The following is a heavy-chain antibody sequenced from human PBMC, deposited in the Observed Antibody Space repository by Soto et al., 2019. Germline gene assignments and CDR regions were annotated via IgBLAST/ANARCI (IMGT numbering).Heavy chain of an antibody. V-gene: IGHV5-51*01. CDR1: AYSLTSYW. CDR3: ARLKHQPWGGMKWNYYYGMDV. Sequence: PGESLKISCKGSAYSLTSYWIGWVRQMPGKSLESMGPIYPGDSDPSYSPSFPGQATISADKSISTADLQWSSLKASDTAMYYCARLKHQPWGGMKWNYYYGMDVWGQGTTVTVSS. D-gene: IGHD3-16*01. CDR2: IYPGDSDP. J-gene: IGHJ6*02.